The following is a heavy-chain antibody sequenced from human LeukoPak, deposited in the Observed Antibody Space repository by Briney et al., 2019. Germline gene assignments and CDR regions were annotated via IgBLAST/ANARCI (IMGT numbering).Heavy chain of an antibody. J-gene: IGHJ6*03. V-gene: IGHV4-59*01. D-gene: IGHD3-16*01. CDR1: GGSISSYD. Sequence: SETLSLTCTVSGGSISSYDWSWIRQPPGKGLEWIGYIYYSGSTNYNPSLKSRVTISVDTSKNQFSLQLSSVTAADTAVYYCARETSQKGAHYMDVWGKGTTVTISS. CDR3: ARETSQKGAHYMDV. CDR2: IYYSGST.